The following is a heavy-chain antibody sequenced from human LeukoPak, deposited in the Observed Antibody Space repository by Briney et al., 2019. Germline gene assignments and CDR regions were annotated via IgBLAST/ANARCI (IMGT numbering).Heavy chain of an antibody. V-gene: IGHV3-23*01. CDR2: ISGSGGST. Sequence: GGSLRLSCAASGFTFSSYGMSWVRQAPGKGLEWVSAISGSGGSTYYADSVKGRFTISRDNSKNTLYRQINSLRAEDTAVYYCAKGYSSSPRGLAFDIWGQGTMITASS. J-gene: IGHJ3*02. CDR3: AKGYSSSPRGLAFDI. D-gene: IGHD6-6*01. CDR1: GFTFSSYG.